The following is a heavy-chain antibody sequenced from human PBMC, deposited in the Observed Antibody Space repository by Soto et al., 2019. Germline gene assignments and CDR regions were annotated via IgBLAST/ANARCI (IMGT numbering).Heavy chain of an antibody. J-gene: IGHJ3*02. Sequence: SVEVSCRASGGTFSSYAISWVRQAPGQGLEWMGGIIPIFGTANYAQKFQGRVTITADKSTSTAYMELSSLRSEDTAVYYCARELYCSGGSCYRDAFDIWGQGTMVTVSS. D-gene: IGHD2-15*01. V-gene: IGHV1-69*06. CDR3: ARELYCSGGSCYRDAFDI. CDR2: IIPIFGTA. CDR1: GGTFSSYA.